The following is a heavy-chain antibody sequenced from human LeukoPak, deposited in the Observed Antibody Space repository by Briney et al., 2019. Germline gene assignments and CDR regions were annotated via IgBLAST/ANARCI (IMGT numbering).Heavy chain of an antibody. Sequence: SETLSLTCAVYGGSFSGYYWRWIRQPPGKGLEWIGEINHSGSTNYNPSLKSRVTISVDTSKNQFSLKLSSVTAADTAVYYCARGHKEYRRWLQFGFDYWGQGTLVTVSS. J-gene: IGHJ4*02. D-gene: IGHD5-24*01. CDR2: INHSGST. V-gene: IGHV4-34*01. CDR3: ARGHKEYRRWLQFGFDY. CDR1: GGSFSGYY.